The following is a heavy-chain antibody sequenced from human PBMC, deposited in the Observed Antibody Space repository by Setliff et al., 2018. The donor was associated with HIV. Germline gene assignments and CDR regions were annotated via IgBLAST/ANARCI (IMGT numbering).Heavy chain of an antibody. CDR1: GYSFTSYW. D-gene: IGHD6-13*01. CDR3: ARASSPLIAFDI. CDR2: IYPSDSDT. J-gene: IGHJ3*02. Sequence: GESPKISCKGSGYSFTSYWITWVRQMPGKGLEWMGIIYPSDSDTRYSPSFQGQVTISADKSISTAYLQWSSLKASDTAIYFCARASSPLIAFDIWGQGTMVTVSS. V-gene: IGHV5-51*01.